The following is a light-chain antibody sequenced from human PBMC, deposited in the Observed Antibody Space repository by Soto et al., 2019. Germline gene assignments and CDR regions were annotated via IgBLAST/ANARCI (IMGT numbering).Light chain of an antibody. CDR2: NSN. J-gene: IGLJ2*01. CDR1: RSNVGRNT. Sequence: QSVLTQPPSASGVPGQRVTISCSGRRSNVGRNTVNWYQQLPGTAPKLLIYNSNQRPSGVPDRFSGSESGTSASLAISGLQSEDEAEYYCATWDDSLKGVIFGGGTQLTVL. CDR3: ATWDDSLKGVI. V-gene: IGLV1-44*01.